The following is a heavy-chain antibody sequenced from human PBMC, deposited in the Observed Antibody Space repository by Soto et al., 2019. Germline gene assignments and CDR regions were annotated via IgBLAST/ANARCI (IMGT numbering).Heavy chain of an antibody. D-gene: IGHD6-25*01. CDR2: IYRGDAT. J-gene: IGHJ3*02. CDR1: GSSVSDNY. CDR3: ARDRSDSPRADSFDI. V-gene: IGHV3-53*01. Sequence: PGGSLRLSCAVSGSSVSDNYMSWVRQAPGKGLEWVSVIYRGDATHYADSVKGRFTISRDNSKNTVYLQMNSLRAEDTAVYYCARDRSDSPRADSFDIWGQGTMVTVSS.